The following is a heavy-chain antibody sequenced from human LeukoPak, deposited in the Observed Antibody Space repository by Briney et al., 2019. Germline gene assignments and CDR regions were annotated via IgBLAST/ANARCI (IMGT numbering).Heavy chain of an antibody. J-gene: IGHJ5*02. CDR1: GFTFSSYA. CDR2: ISSNGGST. D-gene: IGHD6-19*01. Sequence: GGSLRLSCAASGFTFSSYAMHWVRQAPGKGLEYVSAISSNGGSTYYANPVKGRFTISRDNSKNTLYLQMGSLRAEDMAVYYCARDYYGYSSGWYGWFDPWGQGTLVTVSS. V-gene: IGHV3-64*01. CDR3: ARDYYGYSSGWYGWFDP.